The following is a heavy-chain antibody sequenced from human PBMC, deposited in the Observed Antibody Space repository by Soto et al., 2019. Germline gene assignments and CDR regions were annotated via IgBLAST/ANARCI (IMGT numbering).Heavy chain of an antibody. Sequence: PSETLSLTCAVYGGSVTSGGHSWSWIRQAPGKGLEWVGSIYQSKSAYYNPSLRSRVAISVDRSNNQVSLRMTSVTAADTAIYYCARGDTRLGELSHDYWGQGTLVTVSS. D-gene: IGHD3-16*02. CDR3: ARGDTRLGELSHDY. CDR1: GGSVTSGGHS. J-gene: IGHJ4*02. CDR2: IYQSKSA. V-gene: IGHV4-30-2*01.